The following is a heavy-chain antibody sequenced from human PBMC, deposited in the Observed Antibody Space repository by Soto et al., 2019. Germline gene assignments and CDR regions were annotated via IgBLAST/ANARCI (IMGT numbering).Heavy chain of an antibody. CDR1: GFTFGNYA. J-gene: IGHJ3*01. CDR3: AKSLVTPSDAFDL. V-gene: IGHV3-23*01. CDR2: ISDPGTST. Sequence: GGSLRLSCAASGFTFGNYAMNWVRQAPGKGLEWISSISDPGTSTYYANSVKGRFSMSRDNSKNTLFLQMNRLRADDTAVYFCAKSLVTPSDAFDLWGRGTLVTISS. D-gene: IGHD2-21*02.